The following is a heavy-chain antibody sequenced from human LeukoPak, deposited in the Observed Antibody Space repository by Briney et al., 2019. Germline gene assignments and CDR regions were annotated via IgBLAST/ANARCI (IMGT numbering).Heavy chain of an antibody. CDR1: GGSISSYY. V-gene: IGHV4-4*07. Sequence: SETPSLTCTVSGGSISSYYWSWIRQPAGKGLEWIGRIYTSGSTNYNPSLKSRVTMSVDTSKNQFSLKLSSVTAADTAVYYCARSPSNIATKHDNAFDIWGQGTMVTVSS. D-gene: IGHD6-13*01. CDR3: ARSPSNIATKHDNAFDI. CDR2: IYTSGST. J-gene: IGHJ3*02.